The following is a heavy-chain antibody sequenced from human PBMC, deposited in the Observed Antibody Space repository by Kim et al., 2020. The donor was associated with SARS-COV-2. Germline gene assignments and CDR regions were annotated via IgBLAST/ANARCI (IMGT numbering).Heavy chain of an antibody. CDR1: GGSFSGYY. J-gene: IGHJ4*02. Sequence: SETLSLTCAVYGGSFSGYYWSWIRQPPGKGLEWIGEINHSGSTNYNPSLKSRVPISVDTSMNQFSLKLSSVTAADTAVYYCARGFWVSSGWYTAPDYWGQGTMVTVSS. V-gene: IGHV4-34*01. D-gene: IGHD6-19*01. CDR3: ARGFWVSSGWYTAPDY. CDR2: INHSGST.